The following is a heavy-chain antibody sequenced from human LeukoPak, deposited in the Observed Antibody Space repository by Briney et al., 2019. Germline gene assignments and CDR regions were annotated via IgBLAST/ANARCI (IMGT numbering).Heavy chain of an antibody. J-gene: IGHJ5*02. D-gene: IGHD6-13*01. Sequence: SETLSLTCTVSGGSISSYYWSWIRQPPGKGLEWIGYIYYSGSTNYNPSLKSRVTISVDTSKNQFSLKLSSVTAADTAVYYCARGGLEAAAGTSWFDPWGQGTLVTVSS. V-gene: IGHV4-59*01. CDR3: ARGGLEAAAGTSWFDP. CDR2: IYYSGST. CDR1: GGSISSYY.